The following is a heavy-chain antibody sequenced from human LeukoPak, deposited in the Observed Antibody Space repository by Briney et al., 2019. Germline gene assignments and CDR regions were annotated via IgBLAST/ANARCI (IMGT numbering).Heavy chain of an antibody. CDR1: GFAFSTYS. CDR2: ISSSSRTI. Sequence: GGSLRLSCAASGFAFSTYSMTWVRQAPGKGLEWVSYISSSSRTIYYAESVKGRFTISRDNAKNSLYLQMNSLRAGDTAVYYCARLTIGDYWGQGALVTVSS. CDR3: ARLTIGDY. V-gene: IGHV3-48*01. D-gene: IGHD3-16*01. J-gene: IGHJ4*02.